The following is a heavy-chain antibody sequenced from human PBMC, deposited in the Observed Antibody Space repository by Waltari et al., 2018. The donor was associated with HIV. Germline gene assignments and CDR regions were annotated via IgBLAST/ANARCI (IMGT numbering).Heavy chain of an antibody. J-gene: IGHJ5*02. Sequence: EVQLVESGGGPVKPGGSLRLSCRASGFTFNSYSLNWVRQAPGKGLEWISSISSGGTFTHYADSVKGRFTSSRDNANKSVYLQMNSLRAEDTAVYYCARDSRDNSWSLNFFDPWGQGTLVTVSS. V-gene: IGHV3-21*01. D-gene: IGHD6-13*01. CDR2: ISSGGTFT. CDR3: ARDSRDNSWSLNFFDP. CDR1: GFTFNSYS.